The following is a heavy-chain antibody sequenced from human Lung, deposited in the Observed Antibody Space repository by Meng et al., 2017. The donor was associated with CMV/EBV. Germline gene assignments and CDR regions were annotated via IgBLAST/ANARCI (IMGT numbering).Heavy chain of an antibody. D-gene: IGHD3-22*01. CDR1: GDSVSSNSAA. J-gene: IGHJ4*02. CDR2: TFYRCKWYN. CDR3: ARAGRSYLYYFDY. Sequence: SQXXALTXAIFGDSVSSNSAAWNWIRQSPSRGLEWLGTTFYRCKWYNNYGVSVKSRITINADTSKNQLSLQLTSVTPEDTAVYFCARAGRSYLYYFDYWGQGTLVTVSS. V-gene: IGHV6-1*01.